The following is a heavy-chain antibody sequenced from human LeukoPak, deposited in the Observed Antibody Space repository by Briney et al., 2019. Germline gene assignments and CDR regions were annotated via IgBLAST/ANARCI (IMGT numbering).Heavy chain of an antibody. CDR3: ARDATPIAAAGTGWFDP. J-gene: IGHJ5*02. Sequence: PGGSLRLSCAASGFTFSSYSMNWVRQAPGKGLEWFSSISSISSYIYYADSVKGRFTISRDNAKNSLYLQMNSLRAEDTAVYYCARDATPIAAAGTGWFDPWGQGTLVTVSS. D-gene: IGHD6-13*01. CDR1: GFTFSSYS. CDR2: ISSISSYI. V-gene: IGHV3-21*01.